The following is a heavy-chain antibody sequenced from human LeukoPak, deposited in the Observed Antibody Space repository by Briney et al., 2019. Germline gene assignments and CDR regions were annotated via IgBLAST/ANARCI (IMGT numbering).Heavy chain of an antibody. Sequence: SETLSLTCTVSGDSISRSTYYWAWFRQPPGKGLEWIGSVYYGRSPYFNPSLESRATISVDTSKNHFSLKMSSVTAADTAVYYCARSSGTGTFSYWGQGTLVTVSS. CDR2: VYYGRSP. CDR3: ARSSGTGTFSY. V-gene: IGHV4-39*02. J-gene: IGHJ4*02. D-gene: IGHD6-25*01. CDR1: GDSISRSTYY.